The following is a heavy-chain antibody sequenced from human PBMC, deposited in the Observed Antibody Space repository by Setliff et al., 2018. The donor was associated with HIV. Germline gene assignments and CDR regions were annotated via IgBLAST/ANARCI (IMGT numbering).Heavy chain of an antibody. J-gene: IGHJ4*02. V-gene: IGHV3-33*06. CDR1: GFTFSSYG. D-gene: IGHD5-18*01. CDR2: IWYDGSNK. Sequence: PGGSLRLSCAASGFTFSSYGMHWVRQAPGKGLEWVAVIWYDGSNKYYADSVKGRFTISRDNSKNTLYLQMNSLRAEDTAVYYCAKGHRGYSYGEIDYWGQGTLVTVSS. CDR3: AKGHRGYSYGEIDY.